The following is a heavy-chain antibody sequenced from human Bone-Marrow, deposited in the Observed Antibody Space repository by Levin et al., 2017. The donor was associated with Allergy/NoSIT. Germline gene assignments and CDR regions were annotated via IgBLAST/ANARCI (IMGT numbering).Heavy chain of an antibody. CDR3: ARLSPYNARS. CDR2: INPISGGP. J-gene: IGHJ1*01. D-gene: IGHD3-10*01. Sequence: ASVKVSCKASGYSFTGYYLHWVRQAPGQGPEWMGWINPISGGPNYAQKFQGRVTMTRDTSISTAYLELSRLRSDDTAVYYCARLSPYNARSWGPGPLVTFSS. V-gene: IGHV1-2*02. CDR1: GYSFTGYY.